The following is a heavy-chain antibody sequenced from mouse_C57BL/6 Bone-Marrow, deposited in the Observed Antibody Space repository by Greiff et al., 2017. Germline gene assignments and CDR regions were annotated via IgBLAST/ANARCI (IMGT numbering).Heavy chain of an antibody. CDR1: GFTFSDYY. Sequence: EVKLVESEGGLVQPGRSMKLSCTASGFTFSDYYMAWVRQVPEKGLEWVANINYDGSSTYYLDSLKSRFIISRDNAKNILYLQMSSLKSEDTATYYCASYDFFAYWGQGTLVTVSA. V-gene: IGHV5-16*01. CDR2: INYDGSST. CDR3: ASYDFFAY. J-gene: IGHJ3*01. D-gene: IGHD2-4*01.